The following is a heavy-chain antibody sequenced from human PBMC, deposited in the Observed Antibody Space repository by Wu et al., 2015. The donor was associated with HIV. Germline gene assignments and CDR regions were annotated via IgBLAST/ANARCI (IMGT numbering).Heavy chain of an antibody. CDR2: VDPEDGET. V-gene: IGHV1-69-2*01. CDR3: ATGDEGGGYSEF. D-gene: IGHD2-21*01. Sequence: VQLVQSGAEVKKPGTSVTISCRVSGYIFTDFYLHWVQQAPGKGLEWMGLVDPEDGETTYAEKFQGRVAITADTSTNTAYIQLSSLEFDDTAIYYCATGDEGGGYSEFWGQGTLVTVSS. J-gene: IGHJ4*02. CDR1: GYIFTDFY.